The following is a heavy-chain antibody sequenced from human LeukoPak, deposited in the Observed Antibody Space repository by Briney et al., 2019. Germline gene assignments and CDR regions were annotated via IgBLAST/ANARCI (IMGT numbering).Heavy chain of an antibody. J-gene: IGHJ4*02. Sequence: GESLKISCKGSGYSFTSYWIGWVRQMPGKGLEWMGIINPDDSETRYSPSFQGQVTISADKSITTAYLQWSSLRASDTAMYYCVRLDGGSYYYVTYWGQGTLVTVSS. V-gene: IGHV5-51*01. CDR1: GYSFTSYW. D-gene: IGHD3-22*01. CDR2: INPDDSET. CDR3: VRLDGGSYYYVTY.